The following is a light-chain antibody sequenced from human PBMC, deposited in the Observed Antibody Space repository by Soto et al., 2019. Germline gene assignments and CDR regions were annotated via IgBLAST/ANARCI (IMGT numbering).Light chain of an antibody. CDR2: DTT. J-gene: IGLJ2*01. V-gene: IGLV1-40*01. CDR1: GSNIGAGSD. Sequence: QSVLTQPPSVSGAPGQSVTISCIGSGSNIGAGSDVHWYQQLPGVAPKLLIFDTTNRPSGVPGRFSGSKSGASASLAITGLLPEDEADFFCQSFDTNLNAVVFGGGTKLTVL. CDR3: QSFDTNLNAVV.